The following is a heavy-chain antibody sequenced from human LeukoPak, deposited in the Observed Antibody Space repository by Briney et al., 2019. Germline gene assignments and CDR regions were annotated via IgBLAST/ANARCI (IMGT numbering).Heavy chain of an antibody. CDR2: IHYSGTT. V-gene: IGHV4-39*01. D-gene: IGHD3-10*01. J-gene: IGHJ4*02. CDR1: VGSISSSSYY. CDR3: ATSGSYYRAPDY. Sequence: PSETLSLTCTVSVGSISSSSYYWGWIRQPPGKGLEWIGTIHYSGTTYYNPSLKSRVTISVDTSKSQFSLRLSSVTAADTAVYYCATSGSYYRAPDYWGQGTLVSVSS.